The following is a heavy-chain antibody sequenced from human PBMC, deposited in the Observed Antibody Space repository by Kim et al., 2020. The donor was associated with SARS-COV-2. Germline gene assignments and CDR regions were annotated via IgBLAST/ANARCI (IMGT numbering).Heavy chain of an antibody. CDR3: ARDGSRYYGSGSALSY. D-gene: IGHD3-10*01. CDR2: ISAYNGNT. Sequence: ASVKVSCKASGYTFTSYGISWVRQAPGQGLEWMGWISAYNGNTNYAQKLQGRVTMTTDTSTSTAYMELRSLRSDDTAVYYCARDGSRYYGSGSALSYWGQGTLVTVSS. V-gene: IGHV1-18*01. J-gene: IGHJ4*02. CDR1: GYTFTSYG.